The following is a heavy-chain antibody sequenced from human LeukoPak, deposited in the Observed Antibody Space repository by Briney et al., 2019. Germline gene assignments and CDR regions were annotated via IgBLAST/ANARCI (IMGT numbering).Heavy chain of an antibody. CDR2: IHASGST. J-gene: IGHJ4*02. Sequence: SETLSLTCSVSGGSINTYYWSCIRQPAGKGLEWIGRIHASGSTYYNPSLKSRVTISVDTSKNQFSLKLSSVTAADTAVYYCARHLILDYDILTGYYNPFDYWGQGTLVTVSS. CDR3: ARHLILDYDILTGYYNPFDY. D-gene: IGHD3-9*01. CDR1: GGSINTYY. V-gene: IGHV4-4*07.